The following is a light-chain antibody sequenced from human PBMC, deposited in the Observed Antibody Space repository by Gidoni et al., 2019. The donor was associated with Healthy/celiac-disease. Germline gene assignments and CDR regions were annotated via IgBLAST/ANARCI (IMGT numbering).Light chain of an antibody. CDR3: QQYYSTPYT. Sequence: DIVMTQYPDSLAVSLGERATINCKSSQSVLYSSNHKNYLAWYQQKPGQPPKLLIYWASTRESGVPDRFSGSGSGTDFTLTISSLQAENVAVYYCQQYYSTPYTFGQGTKLKIK. V-gene: IGKV4-1*01. CDR2: WAS. CDR1: QSVLYSSNHKNY. J-gene: IGKJ2*01.